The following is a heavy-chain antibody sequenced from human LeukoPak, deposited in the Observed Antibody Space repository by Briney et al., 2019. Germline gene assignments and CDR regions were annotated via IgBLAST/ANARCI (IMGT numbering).Heavy chain of an antibody. CDR2: ISYNGVNK. V-gene: IGHV3-30-3*01. J-gene: IGHJ4*02. Sequence: GRSLTLSCAASGFTFSDYAMHWVRQAPGKGLEWVTLISYNGVNKYYADSVKGRFTISRDNSKNTLYLQMDSLRAEDTAVYYCARAKDGTNILDYWGRGTLVTVSS. CDR1: GFTFSDYA. D-gene: IGHD5-24*01. CDR3: ARAKDGTNILDY.